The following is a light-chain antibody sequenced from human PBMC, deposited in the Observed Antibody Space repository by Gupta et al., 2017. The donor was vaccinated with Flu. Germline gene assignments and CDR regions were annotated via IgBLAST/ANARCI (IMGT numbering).Light chain of an antibody. Sequence: QSVLTQPPSVSGAPGQRLTISCTGTSSNFGAGYDVHWYQQLPGTAPRLLIYGNNHRPSGVPDRFSGSKSGTSASLAITGLQAEDEAHYYCQSYDSSLSGPVFGGGTKLTVL. J-gene: IGLJ3*02. CDR1: SSNFGAGYD. CDR2: GNN. CDR3: QSYDSSLSGPV. V-gene: IGLV1-40*01.